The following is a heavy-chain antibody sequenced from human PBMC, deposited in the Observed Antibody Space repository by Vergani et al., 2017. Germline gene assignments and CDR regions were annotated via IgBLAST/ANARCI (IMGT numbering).Heavy chain of an antibody. CDR2: IYYSGST. V-gene: IGHV4-59*01. CDR3: ARGNNDFWSGYSGGYYGMDV. CDR1: GGSISSYY. D-gene: IGHD3-3*01. J-gene: IGHJ6*02. Sequence: QVQLQESGPGLVKPSETLSLTCTVSGGSISSYYWSWIRQPPGKGLEWIGYIYYSGSTNYNPSLKSRVTISVDTSKNQFSLKLSSVTAADTAVYYCARGNNDFWSGYSGGYYGMDVWGQGTTVTVSS.